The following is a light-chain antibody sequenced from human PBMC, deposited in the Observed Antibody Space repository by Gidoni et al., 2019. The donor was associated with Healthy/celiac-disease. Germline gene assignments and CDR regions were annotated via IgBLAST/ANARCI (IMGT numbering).Light chain of an antibody. CDR3: QHSYSTPRT. CDR1: QSISSY. J-gene: IGKJ1*01. V-gene: IGKV1-39*01. CDR2: AAS. Sequence: DIQLTQYPSSLSASVGDRVTITCRESQSISSYLNWYQQKPGKAPKLLIYAASSLQSGVPSRFSGSGSGTDFTLTISSLQPEDFATYYCQHSYSTPRTFGQGTKVEIK.